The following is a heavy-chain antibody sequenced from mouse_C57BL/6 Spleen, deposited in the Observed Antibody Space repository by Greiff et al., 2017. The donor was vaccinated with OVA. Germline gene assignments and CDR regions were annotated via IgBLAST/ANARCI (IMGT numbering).Heavy chain of an antibody. CDR1: GYTFTSYW. J-gene: IGHJ4*01. Sequence: QVQLQQPGAELVKPGASVKMSCKASGYTFTSYWITWVKQRPGQGLEWIGDIYPGSGSTNYNEKFKSKATLTVDTSSSTAYMQLSSLTPEDSAVYYCARDYYGSSSVMDYWGQGTSVTVSS. D-gene: IGHD1-1*01. CDR2: IYPGSGST. V-gene: IGHV1-55*01. CDR3: ARDYYGSSSVMDY.